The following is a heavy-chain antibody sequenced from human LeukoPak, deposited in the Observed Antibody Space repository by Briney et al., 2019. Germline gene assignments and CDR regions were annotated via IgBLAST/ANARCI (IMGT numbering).Heavy chain of an antibody. CDR2: IYYSGST. V-gene: IGHV4-31*03. D-gene: IGHD3-10*01. CDR1: GGSISSGGYY. CDR3: ARAELFVIGWFDP. J-gene: IGHJ5*02. Sequence: SETLSLTCTVSGGSISSGGYYWSWIRQRPGKGLEWIGYIYYSGSTYYNPSLKSRVTISVDTSKNQFSLKLSSVTAADTAVYYCARAELFVIGWFDPWGQGTLVTVSS.